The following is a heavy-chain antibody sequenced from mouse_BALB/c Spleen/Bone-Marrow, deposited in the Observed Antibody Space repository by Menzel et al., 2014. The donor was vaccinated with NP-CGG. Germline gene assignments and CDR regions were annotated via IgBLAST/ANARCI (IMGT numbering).Heavy chain of an antibody. J-gene: IGHJ3*01. CDR1: GSAFSNYD. Sequence: EVMLVESGGGLVKPGGSLKLSCAASGSAFSNYDMSWVRQTPEKRLEWVAYISSGGGSTYYPDTMKGRFTISRDNAKDTLYLQMSSLKSEDTAMYYCARHGTGSWFAYWGQGTLVTVSA. V-gene: IGHV5-12-1*01. CDR2: ISSGGGST. CDR3: ARHGTGSWFAY. D-gene: IGHD4-1*01.